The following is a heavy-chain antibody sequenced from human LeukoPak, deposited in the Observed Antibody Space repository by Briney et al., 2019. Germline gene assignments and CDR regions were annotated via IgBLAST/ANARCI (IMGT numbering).Heavy chain of an antibody. J-gene: IGHJ4*02. D-gene: IGHD2-2*01. CDR3: ARGLPAADF. Sequence: GGSLRLSCAASGFTFSSYGMHWVRQAPGKGLEWVAVIWYDGSNKYYADSVKGRFTTSRDNSKNTLYLQMNSLRAEDTAVYYCARGLPAADFWGQGTLVTVSS. CDR1: GFTFSSYG. CDR2: IWYDGSNK. V-gene: IGHV3-30*19.